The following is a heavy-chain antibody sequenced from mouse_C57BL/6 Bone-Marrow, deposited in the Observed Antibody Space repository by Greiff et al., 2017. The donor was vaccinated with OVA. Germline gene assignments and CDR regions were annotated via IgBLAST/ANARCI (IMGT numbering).Heavy chain of an antibody. CDR3: ARHGDSGSFFDD. D-gene: IGHD1-1*01. CDR2: ISSGGSYT. V-gene: IGHV5-6*01. CDR1: GFTFSSYG. J-gene: IGHJ2*01. Sequence: EVQVVESGGDLVKPGGSLKLSCAASGFTFSSYGMSWVRQTPDKRLEWVATISSGGSYTYYPDSVKGRFTISRDNAKNTLYLQMSSLKSEDTSMYYCARHGDSGSFFDDWGQGTTLTVSS.